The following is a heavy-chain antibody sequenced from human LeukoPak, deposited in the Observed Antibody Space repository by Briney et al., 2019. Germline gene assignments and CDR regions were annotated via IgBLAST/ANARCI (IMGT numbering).Heavy chain of an antibody. CDR3: ASSSGGFNWFDP. CDR2: INSDGSST. Sequence: GGSQVLSCAASGFTFSSYGMHWVRQAPEKGLVWVSRINSDGSSTNYADSVKGRFTISRDNAKNTLYLQMNSLRVEDTAVYYCASSSGGFNWFDPWGQGTLVTVSS. J-gene: IGHJ5*02. CDR1: GFTFSSYG. D-gene: IGHD3-22*01. V-gene: IGHV3-74*01.